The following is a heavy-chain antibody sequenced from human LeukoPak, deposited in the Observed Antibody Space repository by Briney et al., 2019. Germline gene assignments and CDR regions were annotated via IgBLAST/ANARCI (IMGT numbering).Heavy chain of an antibody. J-gene: IGHJ4*02. V-gene: IGHV1-8*02. Sequence: ASVKVSCKASGNTFTSYGINWVRQATGQGLEWMGWMNPNSGNTGYAQKFQGRVTMTRNTSISTAYMELSSLRSEDTAVYYCARGLIGGYGDHVDDYWGQGTLVTVSS. CDR1: GNTFTSYG. CDR2: MNPNSGNT. CDR3: ARGLIGGYGDHVDDY. D-gene: IGHD4-17*01.